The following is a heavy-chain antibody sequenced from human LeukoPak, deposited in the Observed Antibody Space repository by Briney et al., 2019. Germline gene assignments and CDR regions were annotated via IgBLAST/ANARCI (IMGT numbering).Heavy chain of an antibody. Sequence: SETLSHTCAVYGGSFSGYYWSWMCQPPGKGLEWIGEINHSGGTNYNPSLKSRVTISVDTSKNQFSLKLNSVTAADTAVYYCAAREYYDILTGYSYHYWGQGTLVTVSS. CDR3: AAREYYDILTGYSYHY. V-gene: IGHV4-34*01. CDR2: INHSGGT. CDR1: GGSFSGYY. D-gene: IGHD3-9*01. J-gene: IGHJ4*02.